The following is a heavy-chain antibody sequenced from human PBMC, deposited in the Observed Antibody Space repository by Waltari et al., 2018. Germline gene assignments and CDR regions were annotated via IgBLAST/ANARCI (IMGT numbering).Heavy chain of an antibody. J-gene: IGHJ6*02. V-gene: IGHV3-7*01. CDR3: AREASGSYYYYYGMDV. CDR1: GFTFSSYS. CDR2: IKQDGSEK. D-gene: IGHD1-26*01. Sequence: EVQLVESGGGLVQPGGSLRLSCAASGFTFSSYSMNWVRQAPGKGLEWVANIKQDGSEKYYVDSVKGRFTISRDNAKNSLYLQMNSLRAEDTAVYYCAREASGSYYYYYGMDVWGQGTTVTVSS.